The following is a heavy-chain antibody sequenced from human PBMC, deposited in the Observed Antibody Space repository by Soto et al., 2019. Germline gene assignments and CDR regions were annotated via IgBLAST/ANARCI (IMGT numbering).Heavy chain of an antibody. D-gene: IGHD3-22*01. CDR2: IYPGDSDA. CDR3: ARHSGIQQDDDSSGSADALES. Sequence: GASLKISCKGSGYSFPTYWLAWVRQMPGKGLEWMGIIYPGDSDARYSPSFQGQVTMSADKSINTAYLQWSSLKASDTAMYFCARHSGIQQDDDSSGSADALESCGQGKLVSV. CDR1: GYSFPTYW. J-gene: IGHJ3*02. V-gene: IGHV5-51*01.